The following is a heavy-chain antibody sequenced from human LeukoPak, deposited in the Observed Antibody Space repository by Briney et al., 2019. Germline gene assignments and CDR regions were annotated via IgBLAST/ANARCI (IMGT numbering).Heavy chain of an antibody. D-gene: IGHD2-2*01. Sequence: ASVKVSCKASGYTFSDYYIHWVRQAPGQGPEWMGMINPSGGSTSYAQKFQGRVTMTRDTSTSTVYMDLNSLRSEDTAVYFCARSIRGCSSTPCYEDYWGQGTLVTVSS. CDR3: ARSIRGCSSTPCYEDY. CDR2: INPSGGST. CDR1: GYTFSDYY. V-gene: IGHV1-46*01. J-gene: IGHJ4*02.